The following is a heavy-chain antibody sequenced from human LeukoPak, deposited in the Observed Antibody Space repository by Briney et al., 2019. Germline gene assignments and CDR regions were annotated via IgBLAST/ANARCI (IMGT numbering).Heavy chain of an antibody. J-gene: IGHJ4*02. Sequence: SETLSLTCTVSGGSISSGSYYWSWIRQPAGKGLEWIGRIYTSGSTNYNPSLRSRVTMSVDTSKNQFSLNLSSVTAADTAVYYCARESGNYGSVNYYDHYWGQGTLVTVSS. D-gene: IGHD3-10*01. CDR3: ARESGNYGSVNYYDHY. CDR2: IYTSGST. V-gene: IGHV4-61*02. CDR1: GGSISSGSYY.